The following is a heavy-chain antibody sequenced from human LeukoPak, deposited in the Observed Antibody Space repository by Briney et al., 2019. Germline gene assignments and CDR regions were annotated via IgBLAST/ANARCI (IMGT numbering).Heavy chain of an antibody. CDR1: GGSISSYY. D-gene: IGHD2-2*01. CDR2: IYYSGST. J-gene: IGHJ5*02. Sequence: SETLSLTCTVSGGSISSYYWSWIRQPPGKGLEWIGYIYYSGSTNYNPSLKSRVTISVDTSKNQFSLKLSSVTAADTAVYYCARQPFQRKRIPFDPWGQGTLVTVSS. V-gene: IGHV4-59*08. CDR3: ARQPFQRKRIPFDP.